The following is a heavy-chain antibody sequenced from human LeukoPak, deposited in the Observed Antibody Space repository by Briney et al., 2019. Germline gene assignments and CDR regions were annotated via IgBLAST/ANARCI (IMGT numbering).Heavy chain of an antibody. J-gene: IGHJ4*02. V-gene: IGHV1-69*02. CDR3: ATLRGYYYDSSGYYPPFDY. D-gene: IGHD3-22*01. Sequence: SVKVSCKASGGTFSSHTISWVRQAPGQGLEWMGRIIPILGIANYAQKFQGRVTITADKSTSTAYMELSSLRSEDTAVYYCATLRGYYYDSSGYYPPFDYWGQGTLVTVSS. CDR2: IIPILGIA. CDR1: GGTFSSHT.